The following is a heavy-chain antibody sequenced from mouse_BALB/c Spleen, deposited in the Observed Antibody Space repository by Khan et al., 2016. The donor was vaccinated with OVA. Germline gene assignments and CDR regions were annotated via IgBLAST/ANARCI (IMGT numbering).Heavy chain of an antibody. CDR2: INPSSGYT. J-gene: IGHJ2*01. CDR1: GYTFTSYW. Sequence: QVQLQQSGAELAKPGASVKMSCKASGYTFTSYWMHWVKQRPGQGLEWIGYINPSSGYTEYNQNFKDKATLTADKSSSTAYMQLSSLTSEDSAVDYWARDRIDYWGQGTTLTVSS. V-gene: IGHV1-7*01. CDR3: ARDRIDY.